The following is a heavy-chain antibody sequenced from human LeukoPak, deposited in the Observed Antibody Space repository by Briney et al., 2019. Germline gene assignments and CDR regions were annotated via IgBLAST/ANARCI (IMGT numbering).Heavy chain of an antibody. CDR2: INHNGNVN. CDR3: ARGGGLDV. Sequence: GGSLRLSCAASGFTFSSYSMNWVRQAPGRGLEWVASINHNGNVNYYVDSVKGRFTISRDNAKNSLYLQMSNLRAEDTAVYFCARGGGLDVWGQGATVTVSS. V-gene: IGHV3-7*03. J-gene: IGHJ6*02. D-gene: IGHD3-16*01. CDR1: GFTFSSYS.